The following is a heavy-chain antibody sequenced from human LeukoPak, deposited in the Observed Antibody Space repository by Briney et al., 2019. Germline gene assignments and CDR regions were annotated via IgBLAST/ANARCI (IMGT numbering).Heavy chain of an antibody. J-gene: IGHJ4*02. D-gene: IGHD2-2*01. CDR2: ISAYNGNT. Sequence: GASVKVSCKASGYTFTSYGISWVRQAPGQGLEWMRWISAYNGNTNYAQKLQGRVTMTTDTSTSTAYMELRSLRSEDTAVYYCARDVYCSSTTCSYYFDYWGQGTLVTVSS. CDR1: GYTFTSYG. CDR3: ARDVYCSSTTCSYYFDY. V-gene: IGHV1-18*01.